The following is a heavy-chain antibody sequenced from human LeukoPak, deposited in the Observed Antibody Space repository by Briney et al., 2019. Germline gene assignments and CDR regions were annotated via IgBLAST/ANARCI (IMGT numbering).Heavy chain of an antibody. CDR3: ARHQGGYYYMDV. CDR2: IYYSGST. D-gene: IGHD1-26*01. J-gene: IGHJ6*03. V-gene: IGHV4-39*01. CDR1: GGSISSSSYY. Sequence: SETLSLTCTVSGGSISSSSYYWGWIRQPPGTGLEWIGSIYYSGSTYYNPSLKSRVTISVDTSKNQFSLKLSSVTAADTAVYYCARHQGGYYYMDVWGKGTTVAISS.